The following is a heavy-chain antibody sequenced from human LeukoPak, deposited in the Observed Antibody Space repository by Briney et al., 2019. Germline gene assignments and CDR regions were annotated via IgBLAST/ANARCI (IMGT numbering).Heavy chain of an antibody. D-gene: IGHD3-10*01. CDR2: IIPIFGTA. CDR1: GATFSSYA. CDR3: ARDSDGSGSYYFDY. Sequence: SVKVSCKASGATFSSYAISWVRQAPGQGLEWMGGIIPIFGTANYAQKFQGRVTITADESTSTAYMELSSLRSEDTAVYYCARDSDGSGSYYFDYWGQGTLVTVSS. V-gene: IGHV1-69*13. J-gene: IGHJ4*02.